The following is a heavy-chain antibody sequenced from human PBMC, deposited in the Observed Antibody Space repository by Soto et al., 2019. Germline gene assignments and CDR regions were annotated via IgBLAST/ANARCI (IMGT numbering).Heavy chain of an antibody. J-gene: IGHJ4*02. CDR1: GFTFSSYA. CDR3: AREPGY. Sequence: GGSLRLSCAASGFTFSSYAMHWVRQAPGKGLEWVAVISYDGSNKYYADSVKGRFTISRDNSKNTLYLQMNSLRAEDTAVYYCAREPGYWGQGTLVTVSS. V-gene: IGHV3-30-3*01. CDR2: ISYDGSNK.